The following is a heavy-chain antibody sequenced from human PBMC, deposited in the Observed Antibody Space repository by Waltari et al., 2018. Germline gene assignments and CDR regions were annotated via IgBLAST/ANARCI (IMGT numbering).Heavy chain of an antibody. CDR3: ARAKYQLLPTGNYYYMDV. V-gene: IGHV1-46*01. J-gene: IGHJ6*03. CDR2: INPSGGST. Sequence: QVQLVQSGAEVKKPGASVKVSCKASGYTFTSYYMHWVRQAPGQGLEWMGIINPSGGSTSYAQKFQGRVTMTRDTSTNTVYMELSSLRSEDTAVYYCARAKYQLLPTGNYYYMDVWGKGTTVTISS. CDR1: GYTFTSYY. D-gene: IGHD2-2*01.